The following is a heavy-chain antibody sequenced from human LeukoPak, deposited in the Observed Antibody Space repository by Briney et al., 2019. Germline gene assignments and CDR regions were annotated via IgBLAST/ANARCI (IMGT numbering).Heavy chain of an antibody. Sequence: ASVTVSCKASGYTFTSYGISWVRQAPGQGLERMGWISAYNGNTNYAQKLQGRVTMTTDTSTSTAYMELRSLRSDDTAVYYCARDITPEPQWELLLSDAFDIWGQGTMVTVSS. CDR3: ARDITPEPQWELLLSDAFDI. J-gene: IGHJ3*02. V-gene: IGHV1-18*01. CDR1: GYTFTSYG. D-gene: IGHD1-26*01. CDR2: ISAYNGNT.